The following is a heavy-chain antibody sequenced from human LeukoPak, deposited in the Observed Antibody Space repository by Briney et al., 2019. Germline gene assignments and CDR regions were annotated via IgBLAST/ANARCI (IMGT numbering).Heavy chain of an antibody. D-gene: IGHD6-19*01. CDR2: IIGSGGDS. CDR3: AKGSRWLQILDY. Sequence: GGSLRLSCAASGFTFSNHAMGWVRQAPGKGLEWVSGIIGSGGDSNYADSVKGRLTISRDNSKNMLYLEVNSLRVEDTAIYYCAKGSRWLQILDYWGQGTLVTVSS. J-gene: IGHJ4*02. V-gene: IGHV3-23*01. CDR1: GFTFSNHA.